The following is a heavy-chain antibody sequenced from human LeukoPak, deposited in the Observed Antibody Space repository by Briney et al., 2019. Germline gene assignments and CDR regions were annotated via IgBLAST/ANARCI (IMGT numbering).Heavy chain of an antibody. D-gene: IGHD6-13*01. V-gene: IGHV4-59*01. J-gene: IGHJ5*02. CDR1: GGSISSYY. CDR2: IYYSGST. CDR3: ARGWSAAAGTWWFDP. Sequence: SETLSLTCTVSGGSISSYYWSWLRQPPGKGLEWIGYIYYSGSTNYNPSLTSRVTISADTSKNQFSLKLSSVTAADTAVYYCARGWSAAAGTWWFDPWGQGTLVTVSS.